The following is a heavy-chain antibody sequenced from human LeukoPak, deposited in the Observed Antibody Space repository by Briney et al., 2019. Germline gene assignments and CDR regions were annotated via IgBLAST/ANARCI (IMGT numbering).Heavy chain of an antibody. J-gene: IGHJ4*02. CDR3: ARDLFSGYYDSSGYYPLDY. CDR1: GFTFSDYY. D-gene: IGHD3-22*01. Sequence: GGSLRLSCAASGFTFSDYYMSWIRQAPGKGLEWVSYISSSSSYIYYADSVKGRFTISRDNAKNSLYLQMNSLRAEDTAVYYCARDLFSGYYDSSGYYPLDYWGQGTLVTVSS. V-gene: IGHV3-11*06. CDR2: ISSSSSYI.